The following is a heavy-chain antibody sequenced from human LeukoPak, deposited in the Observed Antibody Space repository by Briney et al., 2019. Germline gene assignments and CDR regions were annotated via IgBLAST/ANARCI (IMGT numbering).Heavy chain of an antibody. Sequence: ETLSLTCTVSGGSISSGGYYWSWVRQAPGKGLEWVSAISGSGGSTYYADSVKGRFTISRDNSKNTLYLQMNSLRAEDTAVYYCFSWFDSTSGDFDYWGQGTLVTVSS. CDR3: FSWFDSTSGDFDY. CDR1: GGSISSGGYY. J-gene: IGHJ4*02. D-gene: IGHD3-22*01. V-gene: IGHV3-23*01. CDR2: ISGSGGST.